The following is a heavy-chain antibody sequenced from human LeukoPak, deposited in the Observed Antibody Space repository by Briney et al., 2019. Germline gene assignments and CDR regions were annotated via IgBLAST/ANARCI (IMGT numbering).Heavy chain of an antibody. CDR1: GFTFSSYA. CDR3: AKVGYYYGSESPHFFDY. J-gene: IGHJ4*02. D-gene: IGHD3-10*01. Sequence: QTGGSLRLSCAASGFTFSSYAMSWVRQAPGKGLEWVSAISGSGGSTYYADSVKGRFTISRDNSKNTLYLQMNSLRAEDTAVYYCAKVGYYYGSESPHFFDYWGQGTLVTVSS. V-gene: IGHV3-23*01. CDR2: ISGSGGST.